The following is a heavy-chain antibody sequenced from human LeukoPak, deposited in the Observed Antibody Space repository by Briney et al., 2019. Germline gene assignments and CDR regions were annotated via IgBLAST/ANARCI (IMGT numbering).Heavy chain of an antibody. CDR1: GFTVSSNY. D-gene: IGHD5-24*01. Sequence: GESLRLSCAASGFTVSSNYMSWVRQAPGKGLEWVSVIYSGGSTYYADSVKGRFTISRDNSKNTLYLQMNSLRAEDTAVYYCARGVRDGYNFFDYWGQGTLVTVSS. CDR3: ARGVRDGYNFFDY. V-gene: IGHV3-53*01. CDR2: IYSGGST. J-gene: IGHJ4*02.